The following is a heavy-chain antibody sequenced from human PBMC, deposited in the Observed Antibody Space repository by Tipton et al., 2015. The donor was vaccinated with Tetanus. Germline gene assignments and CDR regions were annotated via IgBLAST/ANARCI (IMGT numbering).Heavy chain of an antibody. CDR3: ATFNSDHVFGYFDY. CDR2: ISGSGDRI. Sequence: GSLRLSCAASGMTLSYFAMSWVRQAPGKGLEWVSGISGSGDRIFYADSVKGRFTISRDNAKNTLHLQMNSLRAEDTAVYYCATFNSDHVFGYFDYWGRGALVTVSS. D-gene: IGHD3-22*01. V-gene: IGHV3-23*01. CDR1: GMTLSYFA. J-gene: IGHJ4*02.